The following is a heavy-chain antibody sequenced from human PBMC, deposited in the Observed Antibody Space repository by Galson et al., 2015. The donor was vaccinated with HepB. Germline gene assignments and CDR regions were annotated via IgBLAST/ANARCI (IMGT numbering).Heavy chain of an antibody. V-gene: IGHV1-69*04. CDR2: IIPILGIA. Sequence: SVKVSCKASGGTFSSYAISWVRQAPGQGLEWMGRIIPILGIANYAQKFQGRVTITADKSRSTAYMGLSSLGSEDTAVYYCARDSSGWYGGPLGWFDPWGQGTLVTVSS. CDR3: ARDSSGWYGGPLGWFDP. CDR1: GGTFSSYA. D-gene: IGHD6-19*01. J-gene: IGHJ5*02.